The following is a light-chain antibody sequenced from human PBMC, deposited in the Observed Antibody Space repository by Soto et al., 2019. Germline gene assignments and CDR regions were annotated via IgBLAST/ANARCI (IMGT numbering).Light chain of an antibody. CDR2: NNS. J-gene: IGLJ1*01. V-gene: IGLV1-47*01. CDR1: SSNIGNNY. Sequence: QSVLTQPPSASGTPGQRVTISCSGSSSNIGNNYVHWYQHLPGTAPRLLIHNNSQRPSGVPDRFSGSKSGASASLAISGLRSEEEAEFYCAAWDDSLSGYVFGSGTKVTVL. CDR3: AAWDDSLSGYV.